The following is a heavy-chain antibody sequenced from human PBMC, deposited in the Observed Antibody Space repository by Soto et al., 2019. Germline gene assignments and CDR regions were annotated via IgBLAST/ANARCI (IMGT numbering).Heavy chain of an antibody. J-gene: IGHJ3*02. CDR2: IYHSGST. Sequence: PSETLSLTCAVSGGSISSGGYSWSWIRQPPGKGLEWIGYIYHSGSTYYNPSLKSRVTISVDRSKNQFSLKLSSVTAADTAVYYCARGDYGDAACAFDIWGQGTMVTVSS. CDR1: GGSISSGGYS. D-gene: IGHD4-17*01. CDR3: ARGDYGDAACAFDI. V-gene: IGHV4-30-2*01.